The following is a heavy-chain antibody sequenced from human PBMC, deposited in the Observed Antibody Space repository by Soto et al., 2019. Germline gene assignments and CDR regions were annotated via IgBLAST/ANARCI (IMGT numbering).Heavy chain of an antibody. D-gene: IGHD2-2*01. J-gene: IGHJ6*02. CDR3: ARLGGYCTITSCYGYYGMDV. V-gene: IGHV4-34*01. CDR2: INHSGST. CDR1: GGSFSGYY. Sequence: SETLSLTCAVYGGSFSGYYWTWIRQPPGTGLEWIGEINHSGSTNYNPSLKSRVTISVDTSKNQFSLKVSSVTAADTAVYYCARLGGYCTITSCYGYYGMDVWGQGTTVTVSS.